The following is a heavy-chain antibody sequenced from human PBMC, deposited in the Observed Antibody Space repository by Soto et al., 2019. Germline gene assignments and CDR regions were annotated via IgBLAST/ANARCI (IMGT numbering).Heavy chain of an antibody. CDR1: GGSISSGGYY. J-gene: IGHJ4*02. CDR2: SYYTGSS. V-gene: IGHV4-31*03. D-gene: IGHD5-12*01. Sequence: NPSETLSLTCTVSGGSISSGGYYWSWIRQHPGKGLEWVGYSYYTGSSYYNPSLQSRVTISVDASKNQLSLRLASVTAADTAVYYCARDLRGYSRYDYLDYWGQGIPVTVSS. CDR3: ARDLRGYSRYDYLDY.